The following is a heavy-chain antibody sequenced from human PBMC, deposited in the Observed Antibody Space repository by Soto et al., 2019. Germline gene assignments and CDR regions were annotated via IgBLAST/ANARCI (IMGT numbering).Heavy chain of an antibody. CDR2: IYYSGST. CDR1: GGSISSYY. CDR3: ARVIVVVPAAMIPYYYYYYMDV. Sequence: SETLSLTCTVSGGSISSYYWSWIRQPPGKGLEWIGYIYYSGSTNYNPSLKSRVTISVDTSKNQFSLKLSSVTAADTAVYYCARVIVVVPAAMIPYYYYYYMDVWGKGTTVTVSS. D-gene: IGHD2-2*01. J-gene: IGHJ6*03. V-gene: IGHV4-59*01.